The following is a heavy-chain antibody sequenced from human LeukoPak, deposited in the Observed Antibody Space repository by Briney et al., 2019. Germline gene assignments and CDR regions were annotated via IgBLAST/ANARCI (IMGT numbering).Heavy chain of an antibody. CDR2: ISSSGSTI. J-gene: IGHJ6*02. CDR3: ARDRIVVVGDYYYYGMDV. CDR1: GFTVSSNY. Sequence: PGGSLRLSCAASGFTVSSNYMSWVRQAPGKGLEWVSYISSSGSTIYYADSVKGRFTISRDNAKNSLYLQMNSLRAEDTAVYYCARDRIVVVGDYYYYGMDVWGQGTTVTVSS. D-gene: IGHD2-15*01. V-gene: IGHV3-11*04.